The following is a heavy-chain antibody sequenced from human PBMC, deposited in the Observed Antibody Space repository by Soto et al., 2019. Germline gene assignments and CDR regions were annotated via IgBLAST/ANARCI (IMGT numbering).Heavy chain of an antibody. CDR3: ARGLTGSPLPREY. Sequence: QVQLQESGPGLVKPSETLSLTCIVSNGFISSYYWSWFRHPPGKGVEWIGSIYSSGSTNYKPSLKSRVTISVDTSKNQFSLSLSYVTAADSAVYYCARGLTGSPLPREYCGQGTLVTVSS. D-gene: IGHD3-16*01. CDR2: IYSSGST. V-gene: IGHV4-59*01. CDR1: NGFISSYY. J-gene: IGHJ4*02.